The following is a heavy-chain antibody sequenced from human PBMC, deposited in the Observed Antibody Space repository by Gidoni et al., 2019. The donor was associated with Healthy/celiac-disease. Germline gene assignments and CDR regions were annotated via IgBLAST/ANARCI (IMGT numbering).Heavy chain of an antibody. D-gene: IGHD2-15*01. J-gene: IGHJ4*02. CDR3: AREVVERLGYCSGGSCSLGAYYFDY. CDR2: IYYSGST. Sequence: QVQLQESCPGLVKPSQTLSLTCTVSGGSISSGGYYWSWIRQNPGKGLEWMGYIYYSGSTYYNPSLKCRVTISVDTSKNQFSLKLSSVTAADTAVYYCAREVVERLGYCSGGSCSLGAYYFDYWGQGTLVTVSS. CDR1: GGSISSGGYY. V-gene: IGHV4-31*03.